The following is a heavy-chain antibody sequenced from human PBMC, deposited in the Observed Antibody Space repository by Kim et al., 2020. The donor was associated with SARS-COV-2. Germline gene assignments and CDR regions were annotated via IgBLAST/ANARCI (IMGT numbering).Heavy chain of an antibody. CDR3: ARRHLSMDV. J-gene: IGHJ6*02. Sequence: GNTGYDERFQGRVTMTRNTSISTAYMELSSLRSEDTAVYFCARRHLSMDVWGQGTTVTVSS. CDR2: GNT. V-gene: IGHV1-8*01.